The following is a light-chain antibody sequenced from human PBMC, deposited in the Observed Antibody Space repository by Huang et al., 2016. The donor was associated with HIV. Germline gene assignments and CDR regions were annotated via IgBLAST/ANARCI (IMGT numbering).Light chain of an antibody. CDR3: QQYFNTPPT. CDR1: QSVLNRSNNKKY. J-gene: IGKJ1*01. V-gene: IGKV4-1*01. Sequence: DIVMTQSPDSLAVSLVERATIKCKSSQSVLNRSNNKKYLAWYQKKPGQPPKLVIYWASTRESGVPGRFSGSWSETDFTLTISSLQAEDVAVYYCQQYFNTPPTFGQGTKVEIK. CDR2: WAS.